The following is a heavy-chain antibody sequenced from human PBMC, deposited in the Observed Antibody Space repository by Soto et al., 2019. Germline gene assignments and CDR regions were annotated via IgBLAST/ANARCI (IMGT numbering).Heavy chain of an antibody. CDR2: IYWDDDK. Sequence: QITLKESGPTLVKPTQTLTLTCTFSGFSLSTSGVGVGWIRQPPGKALEWLALIYWDDDKRYSPSLKTRLSITKHTSKKQVVVTMTNMDPVDTATYYCAPQVRYCSGNGSPNLFDPWGQGTLVTVSS. J-gene: IGHJ5*02. CDR1: GFSLSTSGVG. D-gene: IGHD2-15*01. V-gene: IGHV2-5*02. CDR3: APQVRYCSGNGSPNLFDP.